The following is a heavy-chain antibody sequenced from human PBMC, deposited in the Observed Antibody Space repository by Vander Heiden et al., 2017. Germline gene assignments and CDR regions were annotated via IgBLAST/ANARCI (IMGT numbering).Heavy chain of an antibody. CDR2: ISSSSSYI. D-gene: IGHD5-18*01. J-gene: IGHJ3*02. Sequence: EVQLVESGGGLVKPGGSLRLSCAASGFTFSSYSMNWVRQAPGKGLEGVASISSSSSYIYYADAGKGRFTISRDNAKNLPDLQMNSLSAEDTAVYYCAMMLVDIAMVLAFDIWGEGTMVTVCS. CDR3: AMMLVDIAMVLAFDI. V-gene: IGHV3-21*01. CDR1: GFTFSSYS.